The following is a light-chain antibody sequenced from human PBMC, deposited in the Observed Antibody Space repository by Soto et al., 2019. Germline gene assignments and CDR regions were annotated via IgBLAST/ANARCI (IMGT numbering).Light chain of an antibody. J-gene: IGKJ4*01. CDR1: QSINKY. V-gene: IGKV1-39*01. CDR2: FAS. Sequence: DIEMTQSPSSLSASLGDRVTITCRASQSINKYLNWYQQRSGQAPKLLIYFASTLQREVPLRFSGDGSGTAFTLTITNIQPEDNGTYYCHQGYSFPLTFGGGTEVEI. CDR3: HQGYSFPLT.